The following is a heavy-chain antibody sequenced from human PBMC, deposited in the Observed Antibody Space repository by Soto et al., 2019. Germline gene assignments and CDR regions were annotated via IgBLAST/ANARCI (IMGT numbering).Heavy chain of an antibody. CDR3: ARIAVAGSSAFDI. J-gene: IGHJ3*02. Sequence: QLQLQESGPGLVKPSETLSLTCTVSGGSISSSSYYWGWIRQPPGKGLEWIGSIYYSGSTYYNPSLKSRVTISVDTSKNQFSLKLSSVTAADTAVYYCARIAVAGSSAFDIWGQGTMVTVSS. D-gene: IGHD6-19*01. CDR2: IYYSGST. V-gene: IGHV4-39*01. CDR1: GGSISSSSYY.